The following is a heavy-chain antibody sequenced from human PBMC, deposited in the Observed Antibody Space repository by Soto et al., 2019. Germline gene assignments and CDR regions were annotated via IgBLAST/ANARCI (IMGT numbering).Heavy chain of an antibody. CDR2: IYYSGST. J-gene: IGHJ5*02. CDR1: GGSISSYY. Sequence: SETLSLTCTVSGGSISSYYWSWIRQPPGKGMEWIGYIYYSGSTNYNPSLKSRVTISVDTSKNQFSLKLSSVTAADTAVYYCARRTTVTTIDWFDPWGQGTLVTVSS. D-gene: IGHD4-17*01. V-gene: IGHV4-59*01. CDR3: ARRTTVTTIDWFDP.